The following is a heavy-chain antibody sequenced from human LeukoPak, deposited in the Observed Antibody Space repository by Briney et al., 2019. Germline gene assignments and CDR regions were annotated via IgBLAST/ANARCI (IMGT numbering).Heavy chain of an antibody. J-gene: IGHJ4*02. D-gene: IGHD3-10*01. CDR3: ARVRRWFGELLGAFYFDY. CDR2: ISRSSSYT. CDR1: GFTFSDYY. Sequence: GGSLRLSCAASGFTFSDYYMSWIRQAPGKGLEWVSYISRSSSYTNYADSVKGRFTISRDNAKNLLYLQMNSLRAEDTAVYYCARVRRWFGELLGAFYFDYWGQGTLVTVSS. V-gene: IGHV3-11*06.